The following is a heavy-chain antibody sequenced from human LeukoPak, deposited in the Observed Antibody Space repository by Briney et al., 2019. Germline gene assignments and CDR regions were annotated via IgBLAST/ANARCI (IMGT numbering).Heavy chain of an antibody. V-gene: IGHV3-23*01. Sequence: GGSLRLSCAASGFTFSSYAMSWVRQAPGKGLEWVSAISGSGGSTYYADSVKGRFTISRDNSKNTLYLQMDSLRAEDTAVYYGANTPVTAAGKGKYYFDYWGQGTLVTVSS. J-gene: IGHJ4*02. CDR1: GFTFSSYA. CDR2: ISGSGGST. D-gene: IGHD6-13*01. CDR3: ANTPVTAAGKGKYYFDY.